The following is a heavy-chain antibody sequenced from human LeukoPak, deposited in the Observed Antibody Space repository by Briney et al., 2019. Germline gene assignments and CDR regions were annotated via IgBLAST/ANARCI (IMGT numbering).Heavy chain of an antibody. CDR1: GGSISSYY. D-gene: IGHD1-26*01. CDR3: ARHRRRPYSGSYDY. Sequence: SETLSLTCTVSGGSISSYYWSWIRQPPGKGLEWIGYIYYSGSTNYNPSLKSRVTIAVETSKNQFSLKLSSVTAADTAVYYCARHRRRPYSGSYDYWGQGTLVTVSS. CDR2: IYYSGST. J-gene: IGHJ4*02. V-gene: IGHV4-59*08.